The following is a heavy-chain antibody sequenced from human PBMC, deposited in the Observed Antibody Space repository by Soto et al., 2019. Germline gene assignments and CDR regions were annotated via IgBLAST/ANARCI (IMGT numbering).Heavy chain of an antibody. CDR2: IDPSDSYT. J-gene: IGHJ6*02. D-gene: IGHD1-26*01. Sequence: LGESLKISCKGSGYSFTSYWISWVRQMPGKGLEWMGRIDPSDSYTNYSPSFQGHVTIPADKSISTAYLQWSSLKASDTAMYYCARRGGRVGKKDYYYGMDVWGQGTTVTVSS. CDR3: ARRGGRVGKKDYYYGMDV. CDR1: GYSFTSYW. V-gene: IGHV5-10-1*01.